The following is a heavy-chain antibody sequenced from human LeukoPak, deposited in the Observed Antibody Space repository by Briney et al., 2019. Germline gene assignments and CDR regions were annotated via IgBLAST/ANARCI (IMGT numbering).Heavy chain of an antibody. D-gene: IGHD6-13*01. Sequence: SETLSLTCTVSGGSISSSSYYWGWIRQPPGKGLEWIGEINHSGSTNYNPSLKSRVTISVDTSKNQFSLKLSSVTAADTAVYYCARDLAPPASIAAAIAWFDPWGQGTLVTVSS. CDR3: ARDLAPPASIAAAIAWFDP. CDR2: INHSGST. V-gene: IGHV4-39*07. CDR1: GGSISSSSYY. J-gene: IGHJ5*02.